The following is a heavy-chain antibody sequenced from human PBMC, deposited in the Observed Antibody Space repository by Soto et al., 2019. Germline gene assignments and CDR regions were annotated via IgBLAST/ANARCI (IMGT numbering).Heavy chain of an antibody. CDR1: GFTFSSYA. J-gene: IGHJ4*02. D-gene: IGHD2-21*02. Sequence: QVQLVESGGGVVQPGRSLRLSCAASGFTFSSYAMHWVRQAPGKGLEWVAVISYDGSNKYYADSVKGRFTISRDNSKNTLYLQMNSLRAEDTAVYYCATEGVTGDYDDYWGQGTLVTVSS. CDR2: ISYDGSNK. CDR3: ATEGVTGDYDDY. V-gene: IGHV3-30-3*01.